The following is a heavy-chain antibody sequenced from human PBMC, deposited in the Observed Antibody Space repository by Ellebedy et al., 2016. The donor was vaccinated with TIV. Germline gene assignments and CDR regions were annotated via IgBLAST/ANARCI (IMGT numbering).Heavy chain of an antibody. V-gene: IGHV3-9*01. D-gene: IGHD3-10*01. CDR2: ISWNSGSI. Sequence: GGSLRLXXAVSGFTFDDYAMHWVRQAPGKGLEWVSGISWNSGSIDYADSVKGRFTISRDNAKNSLYLQMNSLRAEDTALYYCAKDMVRGVFDYWGHGTLVTVSS. J-gene: IGHJ4*01. CDR3: AKDMVRGVFDY. CDR1: GFTFDDYA.